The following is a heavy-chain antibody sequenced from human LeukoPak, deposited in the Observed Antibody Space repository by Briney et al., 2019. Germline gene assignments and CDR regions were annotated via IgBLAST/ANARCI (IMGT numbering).Heavy chain of an antibody. CDR2: IWYDGSNK. D-gene: IGHD3-10*01. J-gene: IGHJ4*02. CDR1: GFTFSSYG. V-gene: IGHV3-33*06. Sequence: GRSLRLSCAASGFTFSSYGMHWVRQAPGKGLEWVAVIWYDGSNKYYADSVKGRFTISRDNSKNTLYLQMNSLRAEDTAVYYCAKDLRYPVYYSDYWGQGTLVTVSS. CDR3: AKDLRYPVYYSDY.